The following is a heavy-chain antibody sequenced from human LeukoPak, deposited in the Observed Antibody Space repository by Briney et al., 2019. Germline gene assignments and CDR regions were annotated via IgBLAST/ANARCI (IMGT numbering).Heavy chain of an antibody. D-gene: IGHD2-2*01. CDR1: GFIFSSYW. CDR2: INSDGSST. V-gene: IGHV3-74*01. Sequence: GGSLRLSCAASGFIFSSYWMHWVRQAPGKGLVWVSRINSDGSSTSYADSVKGRFAISRDNAKNTLYLQMNSLRAEDTAVYYCARRVVVPAAPYYFDYWGQGTLVTVSS. CDR3: ARRVVVPAAPYYFDY. J-gene: IGHJ4*02.